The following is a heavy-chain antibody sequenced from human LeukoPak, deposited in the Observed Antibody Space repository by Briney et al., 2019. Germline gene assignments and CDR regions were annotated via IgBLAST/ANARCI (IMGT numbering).Heavy chain of an antibody. CDR3: ASDIDSLNNWFDP. CDR1: GGSISSSSYY. D-gene: IGHD3-9*01. Sequence: SETLSLTCTVSGGSISSSSYYWGWIRQPPGKGLEWIVSIYYSGSTYYNPSLKSRVTISVDTSKNRFSLKLSSVTAADTAVYYCASDIDSLNNWFDPWGQGTLVTVSS. V-gene: IGHV4-39*07. CDR2: IYYSGST. J-gene: IGHJ5*02.